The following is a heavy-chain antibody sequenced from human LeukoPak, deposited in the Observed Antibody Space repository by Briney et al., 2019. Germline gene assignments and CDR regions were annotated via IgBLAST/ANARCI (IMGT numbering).Heavy chain of an antibody. Sequence: PGGSLRLSCAASGFTFSSYSMNWVRQAPGKGLEWVSSISSSSSYIYYADSVRGRFTISRDNAKNSLYLQMNSLRAEDTAVYYCARDLSYYDRSGYSHFDYWGQGTLVTVSS. D-gene: IGHD3-22*01. CDR2: ISSSSSYI. V-gene: IGHV3-21*01. CDR1: GFTFSSYS. J-gene: IGHJ4*02. CDR3: ARDLSYYDRSGYSHFDY.